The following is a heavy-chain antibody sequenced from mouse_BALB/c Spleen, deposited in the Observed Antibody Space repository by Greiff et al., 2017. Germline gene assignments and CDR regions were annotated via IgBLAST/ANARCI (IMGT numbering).Heavy chain of an antibody. CDR1: GYAFTNYL. CDR2: INPGSGGT. J-gene: IGHJ2*01. CDR3: ARSIYYYGGSYFDD. Sequence: VQLQQSGAELVRPGTSVKVSCKASGYAFTNYLIEWVKQRPGQGLEWIGVINPGSGGTNYNEKFKGKATLTADKSSSTAYMQLSSLTSDDSAVYFCARSIYYYGGSYFDDWGQGTTLTVSS. V-gene: IGHV1-54*01. D-gene: IGHD1-1*01.